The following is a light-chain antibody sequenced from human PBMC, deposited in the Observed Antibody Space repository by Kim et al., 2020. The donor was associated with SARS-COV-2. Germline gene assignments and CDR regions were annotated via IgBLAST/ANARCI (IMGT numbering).Light chain of an antibody. CDR3: QHYSNSPGLT. Sequence: EIVLTQSPSTLSLSPGERATLSCRASQSISNSYLVWYQQKPGQAPRLLIYDAISRATGVPDRFSGSGSETDFTLTISRLESEDFAVYYCQHYSNSPGLTFGQGTKVDIK. J-gene: IGKJ1*01. CDR1: QSISNSY. CDR2: DAI. V-gene: IGKV3-20*01.